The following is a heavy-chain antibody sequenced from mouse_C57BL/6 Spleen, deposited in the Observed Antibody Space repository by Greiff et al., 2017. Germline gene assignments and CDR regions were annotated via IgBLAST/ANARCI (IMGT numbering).Heavy chain of an antibody. CDR1: GYTFTDYY. J-gene: IGHJ2*01. V-gene: IGHV1-26*01. D-gene: IGHD2-3*01. CDR2: INPNNGGT. Sequence: EVKLQQSGPELVKPGASVKISCKASGYTFTDYYMNWVKQSHGKSLEWIGDINPNNGGTSYNQKFKGKATLTVDKSSSTAYMELRSLTSEDSAVYYCARSGMGFDYWGQGTTLTVSS. CDR3: ARSGMGFDY.